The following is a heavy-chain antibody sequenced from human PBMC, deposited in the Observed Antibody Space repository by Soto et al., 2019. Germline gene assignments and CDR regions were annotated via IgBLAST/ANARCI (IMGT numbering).Heavy chain of an antibody. CDR1: GDSISSRSYY. CDR2: IYYSGST. D-gene: IGHD2-21*01. CDR3: ARVISSSSALGIRYYSYGMDV. J-gene: IGHJ6*02. V-gene: IGHV4-39*01. Sequence: SETLSLTCTVSGDSISSRSYYWGWIRQPPGKGLEWIGSIYYSGSTYYSPSLGSRVTISVDTSKSQFSLKLTSVTAADTAVYYCARVISSSSALGIRYYSYGMDVCGPATTVTLSS.